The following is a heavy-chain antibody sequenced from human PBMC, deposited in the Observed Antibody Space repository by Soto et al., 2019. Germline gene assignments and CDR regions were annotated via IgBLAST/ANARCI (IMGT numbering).Heavy chain of an antibody. CDR1: GYPFSNYA. CDR2: INAGNGNS. D-gene: IGHD2-2*01. CDR3: ATLTYCSSSTCYQWYGMDV. J-gene: IGHJ6*02. Sequence: QVQLVQSGAEEKKPGASVKVSCKASGYPFSNYAMHWVRQAPGQGLEWMGWINAGNGNSKYSQKFQGRVTITRDTSANTAYMALDSLRSEDTAVYYCATLTYCSSSTCYQWYGMDVWGQGTTVTVSS. V-gene: IGHV1-3*05.